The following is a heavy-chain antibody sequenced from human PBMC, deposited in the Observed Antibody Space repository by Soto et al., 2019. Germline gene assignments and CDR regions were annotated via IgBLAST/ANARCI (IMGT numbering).Heavy chain of an antibody. D-gene: IGHD2-21*02. CDR3: ARSGGDRLLDY. Sequence: GGSLRLSCAASGFTFSDYYMSWIRQAPGKGLEWVSYISSSSIYTNYADSVKGRFTISRDNAKNSLYLQMNSLRADDTAVYYCARSGGDRLLDYWGQGTLVTVSS. CDR1: GFTFSDYY. J-gene: IGHJ4*02. CDR2: ISSSSIYT. V-gene: IGHV3-11*06.